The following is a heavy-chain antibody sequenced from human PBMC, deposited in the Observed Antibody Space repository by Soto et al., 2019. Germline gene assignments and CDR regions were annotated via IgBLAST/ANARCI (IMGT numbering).Heavy chain of an antibody. CDR1: GGTFSSYS. D-gene: IGHD4-4*01. J-gene: IGHJ4*02. Sequence: QVQLVQSGAEVKKPGSSVKVSCKASGGTFSSYSFTWVRQAPGQGLEWMGRIIPILGIANHAQNFQGRVTINADKSTSTAYMELSSLRSEDTAVYYCATDKDSTYDYWGQGTLVTVSS. V-gene: IGHV1-69*08. CDR3: ATDKDSTYDY. CDR2: IIPILGIA.